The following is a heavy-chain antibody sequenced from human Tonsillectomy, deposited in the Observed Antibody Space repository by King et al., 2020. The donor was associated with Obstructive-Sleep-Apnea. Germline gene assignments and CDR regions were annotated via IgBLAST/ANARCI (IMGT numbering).Heavy chain of an antibody. V-gene: IGHV3-48*04. CDR3: ARASGDSGYDSRPI. CDR2: ITSSSNTI. D-gene: IGHD5-12*01. J-gene: IGHJ4*02. CDR1: GFTFSSYS. Sequence: VQLVESGGGLVQPGGSLRLSCAASGFTFSSYSMNWVRQAPGKGLEWVSYITSSSNTIYYADSVRGRFAISRDNAKNSLYLQMNSLRAEDTAVYYCARASGDSGYDSRPIWGQGILVTVSS.